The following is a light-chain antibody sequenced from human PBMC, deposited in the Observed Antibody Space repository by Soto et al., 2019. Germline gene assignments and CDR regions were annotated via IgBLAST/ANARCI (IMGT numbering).Light chain of an antibody. V-gene: IGKV3-15*01. Sequence: EIVMTQSPATLPASPGERATLSCRASQSVRSNLAWYQQKPGQAPRLLIYGASTRATGIPARFSGSGSGTEFTLTISRLEPEDFAVYYCQQYGSSPPRTFGQGTKVDIK. CDR3: QQYGSSPPRT. CDR1: QSVRSN. CDR2: GAS. J-gene: IGKJ1*01.